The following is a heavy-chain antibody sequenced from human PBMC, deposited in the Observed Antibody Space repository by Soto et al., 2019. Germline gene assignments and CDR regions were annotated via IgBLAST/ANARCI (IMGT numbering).Heavy chain of an antibody. CDR2: IYYSGST. Sequence: SETLSLTCTVSGGSISSGGYYWSWIRQHPGKGLEWIGYIYYSGSTYYNPSLKSRVTISVDTSKNQFSLKLSSATAADTAVYYCARGGYGNDAFDIWGQGTMVTVSS. V-gene: IGHV4-31*03. J-gene: IGHJ3*02. D-gene: IGHD5-12*01. CDR1: GGSISSGGYY. CDR3: ARGGYGNDAFDI.